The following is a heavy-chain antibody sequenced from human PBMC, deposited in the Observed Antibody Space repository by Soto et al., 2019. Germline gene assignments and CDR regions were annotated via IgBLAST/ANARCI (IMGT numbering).Heavy chain of an antibody. J-gene: IGHJ4*02. V-gene: IGHV1-2*02. CDR2: INPNSGGT. D-gene: IGHD1-1*01. CDR1: GYTFSDYY. Sequence: ASVKVSCKASGYTFSDYYIHWVRQAPGQGLEWMGWINPNSGGTKYAPKFQGGVTMTRDPSITTAYMELSRLRSGDTAVYYCAREPATAKAEGVDFWGQGNLVHVSS. CDR3: AREPATAKAEGVDF.